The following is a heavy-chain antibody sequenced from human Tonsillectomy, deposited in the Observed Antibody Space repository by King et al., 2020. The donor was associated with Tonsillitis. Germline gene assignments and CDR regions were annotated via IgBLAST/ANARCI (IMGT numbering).Heavy chain of an antibody. CDR1: GFTFSSYS. CDR2: ISSSSSAI. Sequence: VQLVESGGGLVQPGGSLRLSCAASGFTFSSYSMNWVRQAPGKGLEWVSYISSSSSAIYYADSMKGRFTISRDNAQNSLYLQMNSLRDEDTAVYYCARDCSTTSCSAWHSFDIWGQGTMVTVSS. D-gene: IGHD2-2*01. J-gene: IGHJ3*02. CDR3: ARDCSTTSCSAWHSFDI. V-gene: IGHV3-48*02.